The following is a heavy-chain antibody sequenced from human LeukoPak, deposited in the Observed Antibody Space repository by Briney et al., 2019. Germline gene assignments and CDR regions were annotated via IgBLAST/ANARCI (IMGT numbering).Heavy chain of an antibody. J-gene: IGHJ5*02. V-gene: IGHV3-66*03. CDR3: ARDRAANQDWVEFDP. CDR1: GLRVRDYY. D-gene: IGHD3/OR15-3a*01. CDR2: IRASGEA. Sequence: GGSLRLSCAVFGLRVRDYYMSWVRQPPGKGLEWVGLIRASGEAFYADFARGRFAISRDESGNTLYLQMNSLRVEDTAVYFCARDRAANQDWVEFDPWGQGTPVIVSS.